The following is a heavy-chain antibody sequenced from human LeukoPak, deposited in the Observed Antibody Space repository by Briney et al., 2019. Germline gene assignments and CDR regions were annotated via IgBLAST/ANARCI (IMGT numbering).Heavy chain of an antibody. CDR3: AGGYSGYDYDY. Sequence: GESLKISCKGSGYRFTTYWICWVRQLPGKGLEWMGIIYPGDSDTRCSPSFQGQVTISADKSISTAYLQWSSLKASDTAMYYCAGGYSGYDYDYWGQGTRVTVSS. V-gene: IGHV5-51*01. CDR1: GYRFTTYW. D-gene: IGHD5-12*01. J-gene: IGHJ4*02. CDR2: IYPGDSDT.